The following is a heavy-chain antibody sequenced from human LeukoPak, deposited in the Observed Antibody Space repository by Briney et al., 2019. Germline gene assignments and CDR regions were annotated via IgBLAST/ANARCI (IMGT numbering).Heavy chain of an antibody. CDR1: GGSISTYY. CDR3: ARRPSGRMDWYLDL. D-gene: IGHD2-15*01. CDR2: IYYTGNT. Sequence: SETLSLTCTTSGGSISTYYWSWLRQPPGKGLEWIGYIYYTGNTNYNPSLKSRVAMSVDTSKNHFSLKLNSVTAADTAVYYCARRPSGRMDWYLDLWGRGTLVTVSS. V-gene: IGHV4-59*08. J-gene: IGHJ2*01.